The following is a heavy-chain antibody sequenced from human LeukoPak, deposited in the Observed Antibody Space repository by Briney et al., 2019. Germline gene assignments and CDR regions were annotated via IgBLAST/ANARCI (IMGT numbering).Heavy chain of an antibody. V-gene: IGHV3-23*01. CDR1: GFTFSSYA. CDR2: ISGSGGST. D-gene: IGHD2-2*01. CDR3: AKDWVFVVVPAAAPNY. J-gene: IGHJ4*02. Sequence: GGPLRLSCAASGFTFSSYAMSWVRQAPGKGLEWVSAISGSGGSTYYADSVKGRFTISRDNSKNTLYLQMNSLRAEDTAVYYCAKDWVFVVVPAAAPNYWGQGTLVTVSS.